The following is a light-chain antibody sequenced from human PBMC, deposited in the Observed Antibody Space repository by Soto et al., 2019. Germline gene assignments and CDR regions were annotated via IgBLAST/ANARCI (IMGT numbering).Light chain of an antibody. CDR2: AAS. CDR1: QGISNY. CDR3: QKYNSAPSLT. J-gene: IGKJ4*01. V-gene: IGKV1-27*01. Sequence: DIQMTQSPSSLSASVGDRVTITCRASQGISNYLSWYQQKPGKVPKLLIYAASTLQSGVPSRFSGSGSGTDFTLTISSLQPEDVATYYCQKYNSAPSLTFGGGTKVEIK.